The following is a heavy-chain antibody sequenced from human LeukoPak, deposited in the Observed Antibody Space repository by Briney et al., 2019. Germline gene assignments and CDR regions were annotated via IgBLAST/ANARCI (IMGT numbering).Heavy chain of an antibody. CDR2: IYYSGST. CDR1: GGSISSGGYY. Sequence: SETLSLTCTVSGGSISSGGYYWSWIRQHPGKGLEWIGYIYYSGSTNYNPSLKSRVTISVDTSKNQFSLKLSSVTAADTAVYYCARDSSGWHARFDYWGQGTLVTVSS. D-gene: IGHD6-19*01. V-gene: IGHV4-31*03. J-gene: IGHJ4*02. CDR3: ARDSSGWHARFDY.